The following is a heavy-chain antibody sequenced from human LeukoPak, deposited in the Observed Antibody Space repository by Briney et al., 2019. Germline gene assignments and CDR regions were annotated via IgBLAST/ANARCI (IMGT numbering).Heavy chain of an antibody. V-gene: IGHV4-34*01. CDR3: AYLQRDSSGPDAFDI. D-gene: IGHD3-22*01. J-gene: IGHJ3*02. Sequence: SETLSLTCAVYGGSFSGYYWSWIRQPPGKGLEWIGEINHSGSTNYNPSLKSRATISVDTSKNQFSLKLSSVTAADTAVYYCAYLQRDSSGPDAFDIWGQGTMVTVSS. CDR1: GGSFSGYY. CDR2: INHSGST.